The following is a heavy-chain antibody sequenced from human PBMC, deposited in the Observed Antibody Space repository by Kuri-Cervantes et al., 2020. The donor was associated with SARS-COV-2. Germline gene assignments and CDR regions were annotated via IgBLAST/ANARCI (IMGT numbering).Heavy chain of an antibody. Sequence: GESLKISCAASGFTFSSYSMNWVRQAPGKGLEWVSYISSSSSTIYYADSVKGRFTISRDNAKNSLCPQMNSLRDEDTAVYYCASQQLPLFDYWGQGTLVTVSS. CDR3: ASQQLPLFDY. CDR1: GFTFSSYS. D-gene: IGHD6-13*01. CDR2: ISSSSSTI. V-gene: IGHV3-48*02. J-gene: IGHJ4*02.